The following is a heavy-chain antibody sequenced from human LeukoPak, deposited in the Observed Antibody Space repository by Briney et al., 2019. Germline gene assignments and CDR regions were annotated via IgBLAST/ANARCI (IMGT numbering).Heavy chain of an antibody. CDR3: ARGRIDFA. Sequence: QAGGSLRLSCAASGFTFSTYWMNWVRQAPGKGLVWVSRLKTDGSRTTYADSVKGRFTISRDNAKNTLYLQMNSLRAEDTAVYYCARGRIDFAWGQGTLVTVSS. D-gene: IGHD2/OR15-2a*01. CDR2: LKTDGSRT. CDR1: GFTFSTYW. V-gene: IGHV3-74*03. J-gene: IGHJ4*02.